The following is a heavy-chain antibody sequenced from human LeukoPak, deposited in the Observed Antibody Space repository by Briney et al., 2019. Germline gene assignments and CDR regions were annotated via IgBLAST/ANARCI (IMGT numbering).Heavy chain of an antibody. Sequence: SETLSLTCAVSGGSFSGYYWSWLRQPPGKGLEWIGEISHSGSGNYNPSLKSRVTISVDTSKNQFSLKLNFVTAADTAVYYCARGSSGTEGFDPWGQGTLVTVSS. V-gene: IGHV4-34*01. CDR2: ISHSGSG. CDR1: GGSFSGYY. J-gene: IGHJ5*02. D-gene: IGHD6-19*01. CDR3: ARGSSGTEGFDP.